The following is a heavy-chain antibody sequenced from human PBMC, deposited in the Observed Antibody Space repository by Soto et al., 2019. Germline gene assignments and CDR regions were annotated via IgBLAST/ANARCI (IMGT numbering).Heavy chain of an antibody. CDR2: INHSGST. D-gene: IGHD2-15*01. J-gene: IGHJ4*02. CDR1: GGSFSGYY. Sequence: PETLSLTCAVYGGSFSGYYWSWIRQPPGKGLEWIGEINHSGSTNYNPSLKSRVTISVDTSKNQFSLKLSSVTAADTAVYYCARDGPYCSGGSCYREWGQGTLVTVSS. CDR3: ARDGPYCSGGSCYRE. V-gene: IGHV4-34*01.